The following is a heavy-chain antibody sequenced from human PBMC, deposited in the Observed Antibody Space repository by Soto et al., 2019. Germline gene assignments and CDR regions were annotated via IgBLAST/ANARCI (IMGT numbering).Heavy chain of an antibody. V-gene: IGHV1-69*13. CDR3: ARDREYSSSSAYFDY. CDR2: IIPIFGTA. CDR1: GGTFSSYA. D-gene: IGHD6-6*01. Sequence: ASVKVSCKASGGTFSSYAISWVRQAPGQGLEWMGGIIPIFGTANYAQKFQGRVTITADESTSTAYMELSSLRSEDTAVYYCARDREYSSSSAYFDYWGQGTLVTVS. J-gene: IGHJ4*02.